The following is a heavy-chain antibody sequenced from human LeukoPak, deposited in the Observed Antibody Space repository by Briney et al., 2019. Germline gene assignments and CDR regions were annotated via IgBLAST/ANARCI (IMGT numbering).Heavy chain of an antibody. CDR3: ARGELTVYGDPAYFDN. CDR1: GFTFSDYY. CDR2: MSSRSSYT. Sequence: GGSLRLSCAASGFTFSDYYMSWIRQAPGKGLEWVSDMSSRSSYTNYADSVKGRFTISRDNAKSSLYLQMNTLRAEDTAVYYCARGELTVYGDPAYFDNWGQGTLVTVSS. J-gene: IGHJ4*02. D-gene: IGHD4-17*01. V-gene: IGHV3-11*06.